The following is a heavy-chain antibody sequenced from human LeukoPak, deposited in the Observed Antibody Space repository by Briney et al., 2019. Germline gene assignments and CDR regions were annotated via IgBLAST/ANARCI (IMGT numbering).Heavy chain of an antibody. J-gene: IGHJ4*02. CDR3: AKSLVLHKSRGY. CDR2: ISGSGDST. Sequence: GGSLRLSCAASGFTFSNYGMSWVRQAPGKGLEWGSGISGSGDSTDYADSVKGRFTISRDNSKNTPYVQMNSLRAEDTAVYYCAKSLVLHKSRGYWGQGTLVTVSS. V-gene: IGHV3-23*01. D-gene: IGHD3-16*02. CDR1: GFTFSNYG.